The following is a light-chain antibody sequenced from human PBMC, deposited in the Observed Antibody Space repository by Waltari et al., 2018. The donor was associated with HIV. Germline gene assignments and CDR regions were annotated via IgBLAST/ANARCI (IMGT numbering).Light chain of an antibody. Sequence: SYELTQPLSVSVALGQTARITCGGNNIGSKNVHWYQTRPGQAPVLVNYRDSNRPSGIPERFSGSNSGNTATLTISRAQAGDEADYYCQVWDSSNGVFGGGTKLTVL. J-gene: IGLJ2*01. V-gene: IGLV3-9*01. CDR1: NIGSKN. CDR3: QVWDSSNGV. CDR2: RDS.